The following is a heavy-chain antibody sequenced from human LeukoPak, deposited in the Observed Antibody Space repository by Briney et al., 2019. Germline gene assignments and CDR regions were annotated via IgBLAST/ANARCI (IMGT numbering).Heavy chain of an antibody. V-gene: IGHV3-21*01. Sequence: PGGSLRLSCAASGFTFSSYSMNWVRQAPGKGLEWVSSISSSSSYIYYADSVKGRFTISRDNAKNSLYLQMNSLRAEDTAVYYCARTYIAAAGTRVGAFDIWGQGTMDTVSS. CDR3: ARTYIAAAGTRVGAFDI. CDR2: ISSSSSYI. CDR1: GFTFSSYS. J-gene: IGHJ3*02. D-gene: IGHD6-13*01.